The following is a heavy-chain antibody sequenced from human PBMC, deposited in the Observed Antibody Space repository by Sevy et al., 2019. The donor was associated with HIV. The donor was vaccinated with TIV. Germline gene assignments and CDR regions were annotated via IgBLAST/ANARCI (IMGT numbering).Heavy chain of an antibody. CDR2: IIPILGTV. D-gene: IGHD6-19*01. V-gene: IGHV1-69*13. J-gene: IGHJ4*02. CDR3: ARGGGNGWYYFDY. Sequence: ASVKVSCKASGGTFSSYGISWVRQAPGQGLVWMGGIIPILGTVNYAQKFQGRVTITADESTKTAYMELSSLRSEDTAVYYCARGGGNGWYYFDYWGQETLVTVSS. CDR1: GGTFSSYG.